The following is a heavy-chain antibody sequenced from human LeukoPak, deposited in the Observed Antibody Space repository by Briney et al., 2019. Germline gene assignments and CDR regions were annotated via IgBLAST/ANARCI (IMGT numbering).Heavy chain of an antibody. J-gene: IGHJ4*02. V-gene: IGHV1-18*01. CDR1: GYTFSNYD. Sequence: ASVKVSCKASGYTFSNYDISWVRQAPGQGLEWMGWISAYNGDTTYAQKLQGRVTVTTDTSTSTAYMELRSLRSDDTAVYYCARDETYYDSSGYPEYWGQGTLVTVSS. D-gene: IGHD3-22*01. CDR2: ISAYNGDT. CDR3: ARDETYYDSSGYPEY.